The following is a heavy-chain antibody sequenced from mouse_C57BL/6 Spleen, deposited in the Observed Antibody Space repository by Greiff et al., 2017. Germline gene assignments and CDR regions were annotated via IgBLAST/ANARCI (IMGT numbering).Heavy chain of an antibody. Sequence: QVQLQQPGAELVMPGASVKLSCKASGYTFTSYWMHWVKQRPGQGLEWIGEIDPSDSYTNYNQKFKGKSTLTVDKSSSTAYMQLSSLTSEDSAVYYCARWGGRGFAYWGQGTLVTVSA. CDR2: IDPSDSYT. CDR3: ARWGGRGFAY. CDR1: GYTFTSYW. V-gene: IGHV1-69*01. J-gene: IGHJ3*01.